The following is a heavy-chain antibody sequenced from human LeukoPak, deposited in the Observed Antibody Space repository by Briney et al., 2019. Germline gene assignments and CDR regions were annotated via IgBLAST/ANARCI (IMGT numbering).Heavy chain of an antibody. J-gene: IGHJ3*01. D-gene: IGHD5-12*01. CDR2: IYPGDSDT. V-gene: IGHV5-51*01. CDR1: GYSFTSYW. CDR3: ARQLDIVATGYAFDV. Sequence: GESLKISCKGSGYSFTSYWIGWVRQMPGKGLEWMGNIYPGDSDTRYSPSFQGQVTISADKSISTAYLQLSSLRASDTAVYYCARQLDIVATGYAFDVCGQATMVTVSS.